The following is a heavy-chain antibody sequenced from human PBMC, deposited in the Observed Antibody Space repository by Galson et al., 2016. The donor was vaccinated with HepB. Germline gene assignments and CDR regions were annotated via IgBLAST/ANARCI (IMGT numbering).Heavy chain of an antibody. Sequence: SVKVSCKASGYSFTSYFMHWVRQAPGQGLEWMGIINPSGGSTSYAQKFQGRVTMTRDTSTSTVYMELSSLRSEDTAVYYCARDLGGVGYSYGDSFDYWGQGTLVTVSS. J-gene: IGHJ4*02. CDR3: ARDLGGVGYSYGDSFDY. V-gene: IGHV1-46*01. CDR2: INPSGGST. D-gene: IGHD5-18*01. CDR1: GYSFTSYF.